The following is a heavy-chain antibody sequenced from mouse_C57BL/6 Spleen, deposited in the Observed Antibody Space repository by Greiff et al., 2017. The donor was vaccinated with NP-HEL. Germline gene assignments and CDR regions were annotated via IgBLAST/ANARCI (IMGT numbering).Heavy chain of an antibody. CDR2: INPNYGTT. Sequence: EVQLQQSGPELVKPGASVKISCKASGYSFTDYNMNWVKQSNGKSLEWIGVINPNYGTTSYNKKFKGKATLTVDQSSSTAYMQLNSLTSEDSAVYYCAREDDSSGYTCFAYWGQGTLVTVSA. CDR1: GYSFTDYN. J-gene: IGHJ3*01. D-gene: IGHD3-2*02. V-gene: IGHV1-39*01. CDR3: AREDDSSGYTCFAY.